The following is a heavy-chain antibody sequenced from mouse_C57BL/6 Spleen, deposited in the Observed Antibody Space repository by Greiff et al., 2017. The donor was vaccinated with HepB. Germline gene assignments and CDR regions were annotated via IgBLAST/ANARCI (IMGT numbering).Heavy chain of an antibody. CDR2: IYPRDGST. V-gene: IGHV1-78*01. Sequence: VQLQQSDAELVKPGASVKISCKVSGYTFTDHTIHWMKQRPEQGLEWIGYIYPRDGSTKYNEKFKGKATLTADKSSSTAYMQLNSLTSEDSAVYFCASARGYGSSLFAYWGQGTLVTVSA. CDR1: GYTFTDHT. J-gene: IGHJ3*01. CDR3: ASARGYGSSLFAY. D-gene: IGHD1-1*01.